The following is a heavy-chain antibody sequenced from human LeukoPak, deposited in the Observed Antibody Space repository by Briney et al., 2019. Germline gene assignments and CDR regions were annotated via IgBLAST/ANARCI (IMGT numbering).Heavy chain of an antibody. CDR3: ARGTFFGVVIKGENGMDV. D-gene: IGHD3-3*01. Sequence: GGSLRLSCAASGFTFSSYSMNWVRQAPGKGLEWVSSINSSSSYIYYADSVRGRVTISRDNAENSLYLQMNSLRAEDTVVYYCARGTFFGVVIKGENGMDVGGQGTTLTVSS. J-gene: IGHJ6*02. CDR1: GFTFSSYS. V-gene: IGHV3-21*01. CDR2: INSSSSYI.